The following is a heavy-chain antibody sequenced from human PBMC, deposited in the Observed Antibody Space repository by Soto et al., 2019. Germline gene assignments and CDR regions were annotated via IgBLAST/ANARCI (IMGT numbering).Heavy chain of an antibody. Sequence: SETLSLTCAVYGGSFSGYYWSWIRQPPGKGLEWIGEINHSGSTNYNPSLKSRVTISVDTSKNQFSLKLSSVTAADTAVYYCARGKAPDSSSWYYYYYYGMDVWGQGTTVTVSS. CDR2: INHSGST. D-gene: IGHD6-13*01. CDR1: GGSFSGYY. J-gene: IGHJ6*02. V-gene: IGHV4-34*01. CDR3: ARGKAPDSSSWYYYYYYGMDV.